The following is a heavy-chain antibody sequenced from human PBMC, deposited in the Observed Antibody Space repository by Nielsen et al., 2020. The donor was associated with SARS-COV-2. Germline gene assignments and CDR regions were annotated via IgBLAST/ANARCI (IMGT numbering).Heavy chain of an antibody. J-gene: IGHJ4*02. V-gene: IGHV3-23*01. CDR3: ARSIGATETSDY. CDR2: ISGSGGST. D-gene: IGHD4-17*01. CDR1: GFTFSSYA. Sequence: GSLKISCAASGFTFSSYAMSWVRQAPGKGLEWVSAISGSGGSTYYADSVKGRFTISRDNSKNSLYLQMNSLRAEDTAVYYCARSIGATETSDYWGQGTLVTVSS.